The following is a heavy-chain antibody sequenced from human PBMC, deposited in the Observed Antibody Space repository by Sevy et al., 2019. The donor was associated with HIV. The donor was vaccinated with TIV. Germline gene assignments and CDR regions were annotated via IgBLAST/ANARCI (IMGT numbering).Heavy chain of an antibody. D-gene: IGHD2-15*01. CDR2: INPTGGST. V-gene: IGHV1-46*03. J-gene: IGHJ4*02. CDR3: ARAGEGCSGGSCYDY. CDR1: GYTFTSYY. Sequence: ASVKVSGKASGYTFTSYYMHWVRQAPGQGLEWMGIINPTGGSTNYAQKFQGRVTMTRDTSTSTVYMELSSLRSEDTAVYYCARAGEGCSGGSCYDYWGQGTPVTVSS.